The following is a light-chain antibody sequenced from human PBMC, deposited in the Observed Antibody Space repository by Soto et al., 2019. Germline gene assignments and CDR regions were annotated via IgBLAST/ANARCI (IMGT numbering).Light chain of an antibody. V-gene: IGKV3-11*01. CDR1: QSIGLA. Sequence: EIVLPRSPATLSLSPGERATLSCRASQSIGLAIAWYQHKPGQAPRLLIFDASQRATGIPARFRGSGSGTDFTLSISSLEPEDFAVYYCQQRTDRPPWTFGQGTKVDIK. J-gene: IGKJ1*01. CDR2: DAS. CDR3: QQRTDRPPWT.